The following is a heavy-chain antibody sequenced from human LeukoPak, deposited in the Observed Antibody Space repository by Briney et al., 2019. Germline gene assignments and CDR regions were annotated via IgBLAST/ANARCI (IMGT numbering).Heavy chain of an antibody. CDR1: GGAIISYY. CDR3: ERLKFYDCTGYSPGYYMDV. Sequence: PSETLSLTCSVSGGAIISYYWSWIRQPAGKGPEWIGSIYPTGNTDYNPSLRTRVTMSTDLSKKQFSLRLRSVTAADTAVYYCERLKFYDCTGYSPGYYMDVWGKGTAVTVSS. CDR2: IYPTGNT. J-gene: IGHJ6*03. D-gene: IGHD2-21*01. V-gene: IGHV4-4*07.